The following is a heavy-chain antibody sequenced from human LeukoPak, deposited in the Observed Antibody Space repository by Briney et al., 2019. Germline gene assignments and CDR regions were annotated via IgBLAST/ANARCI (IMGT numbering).Heavy chain of an antibody. CDR3: ARARVVKIDY. V-gene: IGHV4-30-2*01. CDR2: IYHSGST. Sequence: SETLSLTCTVSGGSISSGGYSWRWIRQPPGKGLEWIGYIYHSGSTYYNPSLKSRVTISVDRSKNQFSLKLSSVTAADTAVYYCARARVVKIDYWGQGTLSPSPQ. J-gene: IGHJ4*02. D-gene: IGHD4-23*01. CDR1: GGSISSGGYS.